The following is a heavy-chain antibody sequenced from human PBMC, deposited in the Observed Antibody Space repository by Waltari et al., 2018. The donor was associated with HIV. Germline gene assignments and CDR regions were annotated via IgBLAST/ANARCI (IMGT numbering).Heavy chain of an antibody. CDR1: GFTFSSYA. CDR3: AKDKRTFVDLYWYFDL. V-gene: IGHV3-30*02. CDR2: IRDDGNSK. J-gene: IGHJ2*01. Sequence: QVQLVESGGGVVRPGGSVRLSCAASGFTFSSYAMHWVRQAPGKGLEWVEFIRDDGNSKNHGDSVRGRCTISRDKSKNTLYLLMDLMRTEDTAIDYCAKDKRTFVDLYWYFDLGGRGTLVTVSS. D-gene: IGHD3-16*02.